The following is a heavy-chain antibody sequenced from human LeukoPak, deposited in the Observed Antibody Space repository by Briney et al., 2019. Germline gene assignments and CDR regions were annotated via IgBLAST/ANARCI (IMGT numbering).Heavy chain of an antibody. D-gene: IGHD6-6*01. CDR2: IWYDGSKK. V-gene: IGHV3-33*06. J-gene: IGHJ4*02. CDR3: AKDSQYSSSWSTN. Sequence: GGPLRLSCAASGFTFSSYGMHWVRQAPGKGLEWVAVIWYDGSKKYYGDSVKGRFTIPRDNSKNTQYLQMNSLRVEDTAVYYCAKDSQYSSSWSTNWGQGTLVTVSS. CDR1: GFTFSSYG.